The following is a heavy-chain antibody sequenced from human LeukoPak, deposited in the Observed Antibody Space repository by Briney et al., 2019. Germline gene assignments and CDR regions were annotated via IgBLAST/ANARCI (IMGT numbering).Heavy chain of an antibody. D-gene: IGHD4-17*01. CDR3: ARVEVGVRDGDYVYWFDP. Sequence: GGSLRLSCAASGFTFSSYAMSWVRQAPGKGLEWVSAISGSGGSTYYADSVKGRFTISRDNSKNTLYLQMNSLRVEDTAMYYCARVEVGVRDGDYVYWFDPWGQGTLVTVSS. CDR2: ISGSGGST. V-gene: IGHV3-23*01. CDR1: GFTFSSYA. J-gene: IGHJ5*02.